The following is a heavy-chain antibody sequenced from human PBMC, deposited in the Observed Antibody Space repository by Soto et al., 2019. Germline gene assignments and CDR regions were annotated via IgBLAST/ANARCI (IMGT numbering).Heavy chain of an antibody. D-gene: IGHD3-16*01. Sequence: PSETPSFTCTVSGASMSNYYGAWIRQPPGKGLEYIGYIYSPGRADYTPSLKSRVTISVDTSSNRFSLKLSSVTVADTAVYYCARSGQSLGGVMRGQGTLGTVSS. CDR3: ARSGQSLGGVM. CDR1: GASMSNYY. V-gene: IGHV4-59*01. J-gene: IGHJ4*02. CDR2: IYSPGRA.